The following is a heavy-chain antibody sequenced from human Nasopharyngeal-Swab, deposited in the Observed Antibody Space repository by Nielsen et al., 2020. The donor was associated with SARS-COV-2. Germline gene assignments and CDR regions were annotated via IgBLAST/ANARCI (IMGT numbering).Heavy chain of an antibody. CDR2: ISSSISTI. CDR1: GFTFSSYS. V-gene: IGHV3-48*01. J-gene: IGHJ4*02. Sequence: GGSLRLSCAASGFTFSSYSMNWVRQAPGKALEWVSYISSSISTIYYADSVKGRFTVSRDSSKNTVYLQMNSLRPDDTAVYFCAKSMAYFQLSGTYNLDLWGQGTLVTVSS. CDR3: AKSMAYFQLSGTYNLDL. D-gene: IGHD2-21*01.